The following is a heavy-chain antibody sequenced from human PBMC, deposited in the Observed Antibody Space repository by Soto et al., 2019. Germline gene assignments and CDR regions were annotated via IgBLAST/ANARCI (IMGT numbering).Heavy chain of an antibody. CDR3: AKHPVPTISPYYYDY. Sequence: GGSLRLSCAASGFTFSNYAMSWVRQAPGKGLEWVSAISGSGGSTYYADSVKGRFTISRDNSKNTLYLQMNSLRAEDTAVYYCAKHPVPTISPYYYDYWGQGTLVTVS. J-gene: IGHJ4*02. V-gene: IGHV3-23*01. CDR2: ISGSGGST. D-gene: IGHD5-12*01. CDR1: GFTFSNYA.